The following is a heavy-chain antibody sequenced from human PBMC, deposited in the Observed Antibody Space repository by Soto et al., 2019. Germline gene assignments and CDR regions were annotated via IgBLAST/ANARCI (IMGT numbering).Heavy chain of an antibody. CDR2: IDNSGGIT. Sequence: SLRLSCAASGFTFSTYAMSWVRQAPGKGLEWASTIDNSGGITYYADSVKGRFTISRDNSKNTLYLQMNSLRAEDTAVYYCAKGGYNYGFLFDCWGQGTLVTVSS. D-gene: IGHD5-18*01. CDR1: GFTFSTYA. J-gene: IGHJ4*02. V-gene: IGHV3-23*05. CDR3: AKGGYNYGFLFDC.